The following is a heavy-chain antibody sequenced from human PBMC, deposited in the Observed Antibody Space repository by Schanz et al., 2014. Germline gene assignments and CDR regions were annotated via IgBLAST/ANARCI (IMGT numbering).Heavy chain of an antibody. J-gene: IGHJ5*02. D-gene: IGHD2-2*01. CDR1: GGTFSSFG. CDR2: IIPSLGLA. Sequence: VQLEQSGAEVKKPGSSVKVSCKASGGTFSSFGINWVRQAPGQGLEWMGRIIPSLGLAKYEQKFQGRVTITADRSTSTAYMELSSLRSEDTAVYYCARDRRRYCSTASCLHDNWFDPWGQGTLVIVSS. CDR3: ARDRRRYCSTASCLHDNWFDP. V-gene: IGHV1-69*04.